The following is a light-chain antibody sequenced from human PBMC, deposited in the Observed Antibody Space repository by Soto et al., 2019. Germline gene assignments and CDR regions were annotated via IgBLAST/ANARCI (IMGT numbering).Light chain of an antibody. CDR1: QSVSSSF. Sequence: EIVLTQSPGTLSLSSGERPTLSCRARQSVSSSFLAWYQQKPGQAPRLLIYGASSRATGIPDRFSGSGSGTDFTLTISRLEPEDFAVYYCQQYGSSPQTFGQGTKVDIK. V-gene: IGKV3-20*01. CDR3: QQYGSSPQT. J-gene: IGKJ1*01. CDR2: GAS.